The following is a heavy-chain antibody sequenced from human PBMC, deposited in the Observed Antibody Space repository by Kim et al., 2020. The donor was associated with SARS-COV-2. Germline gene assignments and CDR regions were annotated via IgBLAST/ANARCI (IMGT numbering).Heavy chain of an antibody. CDR3: TRGNPPYYYGSGTQSRAFDI. V-gene: IGHV3-49*03. CDR1: GFTFGDYA. J-gene: IGHJ3*02. D-gene: IGHD3-10*01. CDR2: IRSKAYGGTT. Sequence: GGSLRLSCTASGFTFGDYAMSWFRQAPGKGLEWVGFIRSKAYGGTTEYAASVKGRFTISRDDSKSIAYLQMNSLKTEDTAVYYCTRGNPPYYYGSGTQSRAFDIWGQGTMVTVSS.